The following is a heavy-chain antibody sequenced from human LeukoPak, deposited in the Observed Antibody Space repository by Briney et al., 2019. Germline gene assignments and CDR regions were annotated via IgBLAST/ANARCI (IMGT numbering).Heavy chain of an antibody. D-gene: IGHD3-22*01. J-gene: IGHJ5*02. CDR1: GFTFSSCA. Sequence: GGSLRLSCAASGFTFSSCAMSWVRQAPGKGLEWVSAISGSGGSTYYADSVKGRFTISRDNSKNTLYLQMNSLRAEDTAVYYCAKDPEDYYDSSGYLPWGQGTLVTVSS. CDR3: AKDPEDYYDSSGYLP. CDR2: ISGSGGST. V-gene: IGHV3-23*01.